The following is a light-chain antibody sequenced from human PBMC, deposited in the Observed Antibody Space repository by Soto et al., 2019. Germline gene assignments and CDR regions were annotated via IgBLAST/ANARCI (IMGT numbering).Light chain of an antibody. CDR1: QSVNSN. V-gene: IGKV3-15*01. CDR2: GAS. CDR3: QHYNDWGT. Sequence: ELVMTQSPATLSVSPGERATLSCRASQSVNSNLAWYQQKPGQAPRLLIYGASTRATGIPARFSGSGFGTEFTLTISSLQSEDFVTYYCQHYNDWGTFGQGTKVDIK. J-gene: IGKJ2*01.